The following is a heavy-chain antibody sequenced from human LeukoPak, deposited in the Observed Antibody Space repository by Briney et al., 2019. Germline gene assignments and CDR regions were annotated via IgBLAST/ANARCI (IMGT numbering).Heavy chain of an antibody. CDR1: GGSLSSISHF. Sequence: SETLSLTCTVSGGSLSSISHFWGWTRQPPGKGLEWFGSISYIGATFYNPSLRSRVTISVDTSKNQFSLKLNSVTAADTAVYYCAREVVYFDISGHRRHAFDIWGQGTVVTVSS. D-gene: IGHD3-22*01. V-gene: IGHV4-39*02. J-gene: IGHJ3*02. CDR3: AREVVYFDISGHRRHAFDI. CDR2: ISYIGAT.